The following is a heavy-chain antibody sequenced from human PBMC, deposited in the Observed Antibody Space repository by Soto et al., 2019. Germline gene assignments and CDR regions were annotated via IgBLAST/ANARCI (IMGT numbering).Heavy chain of an antibody. CDR2: TNHRGTT. Sequence: QVQLQQWGAGLLKPSETRSVTCAVYGGSFSDYYWSWIRQPPGKGLEWIGETNHRGTTNYSPSLKSRVSISVDTSKNQFSLRLSSVTAADMAIYYCATQGGSAAIFHYWAQGTLVTVSS. D-gene: IGHD2-2*01. CDR1: GGSFSDYY. J-gene: IGHJ4*02. CDR3: ATQGGSAAIFHY. V-gene: IGHV4-34*01.